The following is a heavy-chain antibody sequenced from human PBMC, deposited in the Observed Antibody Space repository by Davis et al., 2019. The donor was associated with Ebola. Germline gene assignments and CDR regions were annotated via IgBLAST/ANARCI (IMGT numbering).Heavy chain of an antibody. J-gene: IGHJ5*02. CDR2: ISGSGGST. CDR3: ARNVLLNWFDP. V-gene: IGHV3-23*01. Sequence: GESLKISCAASGFTFSSYAMSWVRQAPGKGLEWVSAISGSGGSTYYADSVKGRFTISRHNSKNTLYLQMNSLRAEDTAVYYCARNVLLNWFDPWGQGTLVTVSS. CDR1: GFTFSSYA. D-gene: IGHD3-10*01.